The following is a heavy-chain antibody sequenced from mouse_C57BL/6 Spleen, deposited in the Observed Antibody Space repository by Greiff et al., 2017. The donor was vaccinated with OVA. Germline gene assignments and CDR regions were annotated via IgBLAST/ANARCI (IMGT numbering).Heavy chain of an antibody. V-gene: IGHV1-54*01. J-gene: IGHJ3*01. D-gene: IGHD1-1*01. CDR3: ARSDYYGSRGY. CDR2: INPGSGGT. Sequence: VKLQESGAELVRPGTSVKVSCKASGYAFTNYLIEWVKQRPGQGLEWIGVINPGSGGTNYNEKFKGKATLTADKSSSTAYMQLSSLTSEESAVYFCARSDYYGSRGYWGQGTLVTVSA. CDR1: GYAFTNYL.